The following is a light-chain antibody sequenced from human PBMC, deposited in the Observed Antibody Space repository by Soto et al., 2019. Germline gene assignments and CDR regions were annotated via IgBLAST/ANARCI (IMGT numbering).Light chain of an antibody. J-gene: IGKJ4*01. Sequence: EIVMTQSPAALSLSPGERATLSCRASQSVGTNLAWYQQKPGQAPRPLIYSASARATDVPAGFSGSGSGTEFTLTISSLQSEDLAVYRDWAPITFGGGTKVEIK. V-gene: IGKV3-15*01. CDR1: QSVGTN. CDR3: WAPIT. CDR2: SAS.